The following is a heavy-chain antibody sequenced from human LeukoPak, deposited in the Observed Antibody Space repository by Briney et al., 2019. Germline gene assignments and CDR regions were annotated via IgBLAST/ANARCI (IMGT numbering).Heavy chain of an antibody. CDR3: AVTRWLRTFDY. CDR1: GGSFSGYY. Sequence: PSETLSLTCAVYGGSFSGYYWSWIRQPPGKGLEWIGEINHSGSTNYNPSLKSRVTISVDTSKNQFSLELSSVTAADTAVYYCAVTRWLRTFDYWGQGTLVTVSS. J-gene: IGHJ4*02. D-gene: IGHD5-24*01. V-gene: IGHV4-34*01. CDR2: INHSGST.